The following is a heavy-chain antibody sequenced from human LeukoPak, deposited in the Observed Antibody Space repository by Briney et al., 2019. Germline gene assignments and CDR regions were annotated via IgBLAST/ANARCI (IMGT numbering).Heavy chain of an antibody. CDR1: GFTFSSYW. D-gene: IGHD2-15*01. J-gene: IGHJ4*02. Sequence: SGGSLRLSCAASGFTFSSYWMHWVRQAPGKGLVWVSRINSDGSSTSYADSVKGRFTISRDNAKNTLYLQMNSLRAEDTAVYYCARGGGGSVAGSKIVDYWGQGTLVTVSS. CDR3: ARGGGGSVAGSKIVDY. CDR2: INSDGSST. V-gene: IGHV3-74*01.